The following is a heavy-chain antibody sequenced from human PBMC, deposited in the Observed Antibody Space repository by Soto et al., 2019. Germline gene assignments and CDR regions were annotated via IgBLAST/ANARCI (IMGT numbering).Heavy chain of an antibody. Sequence: HPGGSLRLSCEASGFNFKKFAMGWVRQAPGEGLEWVAGISCCGGSTSYADSVKGRFSLARDDSKSTLSLHLNNLRFEDTARYFCAKADGEQWLIPHLDNWGQGTLVTVSS. CDR2: ISCCGGST. CDR3: AKADGEQWLIPHLDN. D-gene: IGHD6-19*01. CDR1: GFNFKKFA. J-gene: IGHJ4*02. V-gene: IGHV3-23*01.